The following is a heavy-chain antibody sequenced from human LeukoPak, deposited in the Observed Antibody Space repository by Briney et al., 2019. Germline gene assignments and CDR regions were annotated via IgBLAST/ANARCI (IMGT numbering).Heavy chain of an antibody. V-gene: IGHV3-11*04. Sequence: GGSLRLSCAASGFTFSDYYMSWIRQAPGKGLEWVSYISSSGSTIYYADSVKGRFTISRDNAKNSLYLQMNSLGAEDTAVYYCARVSGSGSYSADYWGQGTLVTVSS. CDR3: ARVSGSGSYSADY. CDR1: GFTFSDYY. CDR2: ISSSGSTI. J-gene: IGHJ4*02. D-gene: IGHD3-10*01.